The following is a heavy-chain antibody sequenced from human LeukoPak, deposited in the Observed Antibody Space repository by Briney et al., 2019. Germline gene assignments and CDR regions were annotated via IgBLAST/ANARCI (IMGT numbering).Heavy chain of an antibody. D-gene: IGHD6-19*01. CDR1: GYSISSGYF. J-gene: IGHJ4*02. CDR3: ARVPEAVAETYYFDY. V-gene: IGHV4-38-2*02. Sequence: SETLSLTCTVSGYSISSGYFWSWIRQPPGKGLEWIGNIHHSGRTYYNPSVKSRVTISLDTSKNQFSLKLTSVTAADTAVYYCARVPEAVAETYYFDYWGQGTLVTVSS. CDR2: IHHSGRT.